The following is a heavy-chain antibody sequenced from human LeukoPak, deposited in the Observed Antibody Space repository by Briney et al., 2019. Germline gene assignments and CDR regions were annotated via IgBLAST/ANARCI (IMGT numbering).Heavy chain of an antibody. CDR2: ISAYNGNT. Sequence: ASVKVSCKASGYTFTSYGISWVRQAPGQGLEWMGWISAYNGNTNYAQKLQGRVTMTTDTSTSTAYMELRSLRSDDTAVYYCARTYSSSWYEYFQHWGQGTLVTVSS. CDR3: ARTYSSSWYEYFQH. V-gene: IGHV1-18*01. CDR1: GYTFTSYG. D-gene: IGHD6-13*01. J-gene: IGHJ1*01.